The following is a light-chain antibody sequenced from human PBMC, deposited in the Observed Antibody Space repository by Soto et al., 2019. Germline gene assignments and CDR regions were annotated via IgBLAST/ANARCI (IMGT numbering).Light chain of an antibody. V-gene: IGKV1-5*03. CDR1: QRISSW. J-gene: IGKJ4*01. CDR3: QHCLPYPLT. Sequence: DIQMTQSPSTLSASVGDRVTITCRASQRISSWLAWDQQKPGKAPKLLIYEASIFQSGVPSRFSGSGSGTEFTLTISGLQADDFATYYCQHCLPYPLTYGGGSKVDIK. CDR2: EAS.